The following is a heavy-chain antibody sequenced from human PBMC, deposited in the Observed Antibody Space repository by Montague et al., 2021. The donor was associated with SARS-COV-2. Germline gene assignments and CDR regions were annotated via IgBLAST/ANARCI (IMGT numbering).Heavy chain of an antibody. V-gene: IGHV3-74*01. Sequence: SLRLSCAASGFDFSNYWMNWVRQAPGEGLVWVSHINRGGSYTNHEESVKGRPTISRDNAKNTLHLQMNSLRVEDTAVYFCAGRGHNSGYDLFDFDYWGQGTLVTVSS. CDR3: AGRGHNSGYDLFDFDY. CDR2: INRGGSYT. J-gene: IGHJ4*02. D-gene: IGHD5-12*01. CDR1: GFDFSNYW.